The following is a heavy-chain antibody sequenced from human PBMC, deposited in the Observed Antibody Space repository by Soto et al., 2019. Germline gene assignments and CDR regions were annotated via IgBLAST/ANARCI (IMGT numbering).Heavy chain of an antibody. V-gene: IGHV4-4*07. CDR1: GGSLSKYY. Sequence: SETLSLTCSVSGGSLSKYYWSWIRQPAGKGLEWIWRISTSGHVVSKVSLRSRLTMSVDMSNNHFSLKLTSVTAADTAVYYCARDNNDFWSLYPLAFDYWGQGALVTVSS. D-gene: IGHD3-3*01. CDR3: ARDNNDFWSLYPLAFDY. J-gene: IGHJ4*02. CDR2: ISTSGHV.